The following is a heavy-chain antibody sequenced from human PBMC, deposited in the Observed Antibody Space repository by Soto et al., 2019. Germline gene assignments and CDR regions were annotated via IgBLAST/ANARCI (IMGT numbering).Heavy chain of an antibody. V-gene: IGHV3-13*04. CDR1: GFTFSSYG. CDR2: IGTAGDT. CDR3: ARDSGGYCSSTSCYSGMDV. J-gene: IGHJ6*02. Sequence: GGSLKLSCAASGFTFSSYGMHWVRQATGKGLEWVSAIGTAGDTYYPGSVKGRFTISRENAKNSLYLQMNSLRAGDTAVYYCARDSGGYCSSTSCYSGMDVWGQGTTVTV. D-gene: IGHD2-2*02.